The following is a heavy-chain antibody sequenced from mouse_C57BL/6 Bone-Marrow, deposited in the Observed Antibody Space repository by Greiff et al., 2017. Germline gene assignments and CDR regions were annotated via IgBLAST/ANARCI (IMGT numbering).Heavy chain of an antibody. J-gene: IGHJ1*03. D-gene: IGHD2-10*01. CDR3: ASPLPYWYFDV. CDR1: GYTFTSYW. V-gene: IGHV1-64*01. Sequence: QVQLKQPGAELVKPGASVKLSCKASGYTFTSYWMHWVKQRPGQGLEWIGMIHPNSGSTNYNEKFKSKATLTVDKSSSTAYMQLSSLTSEDSAVYYCASPLPYWYFDVWGTGTTVTVSS. CDR2: IHPNSGST.